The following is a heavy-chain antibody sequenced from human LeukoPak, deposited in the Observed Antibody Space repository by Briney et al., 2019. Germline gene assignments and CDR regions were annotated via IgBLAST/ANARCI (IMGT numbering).Heavy chain of an antibody. V-gene: IGHV1-58*02. D-gene: IGHD6-13*01. Sequence: GTSVKVSCEASRFTFSTSAMQWVSQARGQRLEWIGWIVLGSGNAKYAQNFQERATITRDMSKSTAYMELSSLRSEDTAVYFCASGAAAGHFDYWGQGSLVTVSS. CDR2: IVLGSGNA. CDR3: ASGAAAGHFDY. CDR1: RFTFSTSA. J-gene: IGHJ4*02.